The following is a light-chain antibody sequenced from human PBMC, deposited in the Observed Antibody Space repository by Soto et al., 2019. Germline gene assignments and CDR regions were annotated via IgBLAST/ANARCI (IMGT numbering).Light chain of an antibody. CDR1: SSNIGSNF. V-gene: IGLV1-47*01. CDR3: AAWDDSLSGWV. J-gene: IGLJ3*02. Sequence: QSVLTQPPSASGTPGQWVTIPCSGSSSNIGSNFVYWYQQFPGTAPKLLIYRNNQRPSGVPDRFSGSKSGTSASLAISGLPSEDEADYYCAAWDDSLSGWVFGGGTKLTVL. CDR2: RNN.